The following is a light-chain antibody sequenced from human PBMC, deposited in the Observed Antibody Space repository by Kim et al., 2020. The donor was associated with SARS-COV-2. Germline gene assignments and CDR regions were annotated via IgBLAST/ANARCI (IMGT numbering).Light chain of an antibody. Sequence: GQRVTIACSGSSSNIGSNKVNWYQQRPGTAPELLIYTNNQRPSGVPDRFSGSKSGTSASLAISGLQSEDEADYYCAAWDDSLNGHVFGTGTKVTVL. V-gene: IGLV1-44*01. CDR2: TNN. CDR3: AAWDDSLNGHV. CDR1: SSNIGSNK. J-gene: IGLJ1*01.